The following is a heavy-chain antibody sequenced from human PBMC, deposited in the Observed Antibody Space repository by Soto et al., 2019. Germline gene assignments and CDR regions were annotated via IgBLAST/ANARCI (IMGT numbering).Heavy chain of an antibody. D-gene: IGHD6-13*01. CDR1: GFSFSNYW. Sequence: EVQLVESGGGLVQPGGSLRLSCAASGFSFSNYWMHWVRQAPGKGLVWVSRINGDGSSTSYADSVKGRLTISRDNAKNTLYRQMNSLRAEDTAVYYCARDCVGSSWPPPFDYWGQGTLVTVSS. CDR2: INGDGSST. V-gene: IGHV3-74*01. CDR3: ARDCVGSSWPPPFDY. J-gene: IGHJ4*02.